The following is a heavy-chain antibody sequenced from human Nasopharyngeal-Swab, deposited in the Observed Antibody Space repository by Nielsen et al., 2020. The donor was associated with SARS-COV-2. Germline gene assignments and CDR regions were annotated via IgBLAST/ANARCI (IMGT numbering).Heavy chain of an antibody. Sequence: GGSLRLSCAASGFTFDDYAMHWVRQAPGKGLEWVSGISWNSGSIGYADSVKGRFTISRDNAKNSLYLQMNSLRAEDTALYYCAKDIGDYGDYFGVVGAPGTWGQGTLVTVSS. CDR1: GFTFDDYA. CDR3: AKDIGDYGDYFGVVGAPGT. J-gene: IGHJ5*02. CDR2: ISWNSGSI. V-gene: IGHV3-9*01. D-gene: IGHD4-17*01.